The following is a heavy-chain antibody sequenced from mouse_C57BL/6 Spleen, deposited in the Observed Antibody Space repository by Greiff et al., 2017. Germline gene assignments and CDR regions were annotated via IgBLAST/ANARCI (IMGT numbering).Heavy chain of an antibody. J-gene: IGHJ2*01. V-gene: IGHV1-82*01. CDR1: GYAFSSSW. CDR3: ARDHYYGSSFFFDY. CDR2: IYPGDGDT. Sequence: VQGVESGPELVKPGASVKISCKASGYAFSSSWMNWVKQRPGKGLEWIGRIYPGDGDTNYNGKFKGKATLTADKSSSTAYMQLSSLTSEDSAVYFCARDHYYGSSFFFDYWGQGTTLTVSS. D-gene: IGHD1-1*01.